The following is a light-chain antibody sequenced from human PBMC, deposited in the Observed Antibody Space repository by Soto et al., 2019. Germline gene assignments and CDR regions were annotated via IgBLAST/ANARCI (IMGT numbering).Light chain of an antibody. CDR3: CSYAGSPLYV. CDR2: DVS. V-gene: IGLV2-11*01. Sequence: QSVLTQPRSVSGSPGQSITICCTGTSSDVGGYNYVSWYQQHPGKAPKLMIYDVSKRPSGVPDRFSGSKSGNTAYLTISGLQAEDEADYYCCSYAGSPLYVFGTGTKVNVL. J-gene: IGLJ1*01. CDR1: SSDVGGYNY.